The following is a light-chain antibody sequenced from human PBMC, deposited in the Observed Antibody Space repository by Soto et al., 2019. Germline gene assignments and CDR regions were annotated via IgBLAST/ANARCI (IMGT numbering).Light chain of an antibody. V-gene: IGKV1-39*01. CDR2: AAS. CDR1: QSISSY. J-gene: IGKJ3*01. Sequence: DLQMTQSPSSLSASVGDRVTITCRASQSISSYLNWYQQKPGKAPKLLIYAASSLQSGVPSRFSGSGSGTDFTLTISSLQPDDFATYYCQQSYSTLFTFGPGTKVDIK. CDR3: QQSYSTLFT.